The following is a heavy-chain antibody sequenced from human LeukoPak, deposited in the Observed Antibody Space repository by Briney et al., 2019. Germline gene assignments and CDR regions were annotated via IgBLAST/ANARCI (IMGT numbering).Heavy chain of an antibody. CDR1: GGSISSYY. CDR3: ARDRDTYYDFWSGYLRYYYYMDV. CDR2: IYTSRST. Sequence: SETLSLTCTVSGGSISSYYWSWIRQPAGKGLEWIGRIYTSRSTNYNPSLKSRVTMSVDTSKNQFSLKLSSVTAADTAVYYCARDRDTYYDFWSGYLRYYYYMDVWGKGTTVTVSS. V-gene: IGHV4-4*07. D-gene: IGHD3-3*01. J-gene: IGHJ6*03.